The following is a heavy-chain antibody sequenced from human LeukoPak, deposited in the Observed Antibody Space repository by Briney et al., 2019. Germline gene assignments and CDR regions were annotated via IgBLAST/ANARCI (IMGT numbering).Heavy chain of an antibody. J-gene: IGHJ4*02. CDR1: GFTFSSYT. D-gene: IGHD6-25*01. CDR3: AKSAAGFDY. V-gene: IGHV3-30*04. CDR2: IWYDGSNK. Sequence: GGSLRLSCAASGFTFSSYTMSWVRQAPGKGLEWVAVIWYDGSNKYYADSVKGRFTISRDNSKNTLYLQMNSLRAEDTAVYYCAKSAAGFDYWGQGTLVTVSS.